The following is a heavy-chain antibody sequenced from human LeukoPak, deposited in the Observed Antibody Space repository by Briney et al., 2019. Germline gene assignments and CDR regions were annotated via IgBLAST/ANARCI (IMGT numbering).Heavy chain of an antibody. CDR2: ISYSGST. J-gene: IGHJ4*02. D-gene: IGHD3-10*01. Sequence: SETLSLTCTVSGGPISSSPYYWGWIRQPPGKGLEWIGSISYSGSTFYNPSLKSRLTISVDTSKNQFSLKLSPLTAADTAVFYCARLSPYLGSGSSAFPDDFWGQGTLVTVSS. CDR1: GGPISSSPYY. V-gene: IGHV4-39*01. CDR3: ARLSPYLGSGSSAFPDDF.